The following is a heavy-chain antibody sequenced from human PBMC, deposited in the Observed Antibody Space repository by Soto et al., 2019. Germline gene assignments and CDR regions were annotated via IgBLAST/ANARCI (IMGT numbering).Heavy chain of an antibody. CDR1: GFTFSNYA. Sequence: PGGSLRLSCAASGFTFSNYAMSWVRQAPGKGLEWVSAISGSGGSTYYADSVKGRFTISRDNSKNTLYLQMNSLRAEDTAVYYCAKDQSYGSGSYYYYYMDVWGKGTTVTVSS. J-gene: IGHJ6*03. CDR2: ISGSGGST. V-gene: IGHV3-23*01. D-gene: IGHD3-10*01. CDR3: AKDQSYGSGSYYYYYMDV.